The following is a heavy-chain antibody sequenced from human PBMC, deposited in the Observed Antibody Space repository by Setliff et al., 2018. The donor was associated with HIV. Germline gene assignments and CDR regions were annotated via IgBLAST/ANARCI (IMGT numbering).Heavy chain of an antibody. Sequence: ASVKVSCKASGHTFTGHYLHWVRQAPGQGLEWLGWVNPNSGDAIYAQNFQGRVTMTRDTSINAAYMDLSSLRSEDTAVYYCARIWGIPPLYYFDYWGQGTLVTVSS. V-gene: IGHV1-2*02. J-gene: IGHJ4*02. CDR1: GHTFTGHY. D-gene: IGHD3-16*01. CDR3: ARIWGIPPLYYFDY. CDR2: VNPNSGDA.